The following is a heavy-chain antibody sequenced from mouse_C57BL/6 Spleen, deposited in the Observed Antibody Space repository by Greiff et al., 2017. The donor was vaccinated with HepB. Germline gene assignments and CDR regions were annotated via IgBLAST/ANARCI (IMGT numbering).Heavy chain of an antibody. J-gene: IGHJ1*03. CDR2: ISYDGSN. CDR3: APHYYGSSFYWYFDV. V-gene: IGHV3-6*01. Sequence: EVKLMESGPGLVKPSQSLSLTCSVTGYSITSGYYWNWIRQFPGNKLEWMGYISYDGSNNYNPSLKNRISITRDTSKNQFFLKLNSVTTEDTATYYCAPHYYGSSFYWYFDVWGTGTTVTVSS. CDR1: GYSITSGYY. D-gene: IGHD1-1*01.